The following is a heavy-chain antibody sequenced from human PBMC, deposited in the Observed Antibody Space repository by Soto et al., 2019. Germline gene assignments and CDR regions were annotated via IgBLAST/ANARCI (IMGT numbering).Heavy chain of an antibody. CDR3: AKDNDLDRDGPFDY. D-gene: IGHD2-2*03. CDR1: GFSFDDYG. V-gene: IGHV3-9*01. Sequence: EVQLVESGGGSVQPGRSLRLSCAASGFSFDDYGMHWVRQGTEKGLEWVSGISWNSGDIYYADSVKGRFTISRDNTKRSLYLQMNSLRTEDTALYYCAKDNDLDRDGPFDYWGQGILVTVSS. J-gene: IGHJ4*02. CDR2: ISWNSGDI.